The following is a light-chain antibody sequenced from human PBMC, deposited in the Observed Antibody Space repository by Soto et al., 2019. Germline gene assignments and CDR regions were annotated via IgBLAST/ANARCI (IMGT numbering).Light chain of an antibody. V-gene: IGLV2-11*01. CDR2: DVI. J-gene: IGLJ3*02. CDR1: SSDVGVYNY. CDR3: CSYAGSSPWV. Sequence: QSALTQPRSVSGSPGQSVTISCTGTSSDVGVYNYVSWYQQHPGKAPQLVIYDVIKRPSGVPYRFSGSKSGNTASLTISGLQAEDEADYYCCSYAGSSPWVFGGGTKVTVL.